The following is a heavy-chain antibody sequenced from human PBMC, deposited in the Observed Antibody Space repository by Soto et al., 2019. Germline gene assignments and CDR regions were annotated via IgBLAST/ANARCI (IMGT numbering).Heavy chain of an antibody. V-gene: IGHV3-23*01. CDR2: ISGSGSST. Sequence: PGGSLRLSCAASGFTFSSYAMNWVRQAPGKGLEWASGISGSGSSTNYADSVKGRFTSPRDNSKNTLYLQRNSLRAEDTAVFYCGRGGSDSPMAPGYWGQGTLVTVST. CDR3: GRGGSDSPMAPGY. J-gene: IGHJ4*02. CDR1: GFTFSSYA. D-gene: IGHD5-18*01.